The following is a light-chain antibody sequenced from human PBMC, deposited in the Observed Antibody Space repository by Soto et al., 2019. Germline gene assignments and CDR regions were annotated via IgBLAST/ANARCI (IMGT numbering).Light chain of an antibody. CDR1: SSDIGGYNH. Sequence: QSALTQPASVSGSPGQSITVSCTGTSSDIGGYNHVSWYQQHPGKAPKLMVYEVTNRPSGVSDRFSGSKSGNTASLTISGLQADDEGYYYCSSYTSRSTLYVFGTGTKLTVL. J-gene: IGLJ1*01. CDR2: EVT. CDR3: SSYTSRSTLYV. V-gene: IGLV2-14*01.